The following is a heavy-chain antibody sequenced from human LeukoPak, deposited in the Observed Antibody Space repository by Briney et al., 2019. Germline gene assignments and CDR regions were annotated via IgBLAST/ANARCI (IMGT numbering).Heavy chain of an antibody. CDR3: ARDNIVVVPAAFDY. Sequence: SVKVSCKASGGTFSSYAISWVRQAPGQGLEWMGGIIPIFGTANYAQKFQGRVTITTDESTSTAYMELSRLRSDDTAVYYCARDNIVVVPAAFDYWGQGTLVTVSS. CDR2: IIPIFGTA. V-gene: IGHV1-69*05. D-gene: IGHD2-2*01. J-gene: IGHJ4*02. CDR1: GGTFSSYA.